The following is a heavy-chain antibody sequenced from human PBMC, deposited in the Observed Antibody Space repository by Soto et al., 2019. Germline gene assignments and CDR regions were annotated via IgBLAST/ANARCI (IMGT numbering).Heavy chain of an antibody. V-gene: IGHV6-1*01. CDR1: GDSVSSNSVA. Sequence: TLSLTCAISGDSVSSNSVAWNWIRQSPSRGLEWLGRTYYRSRWYNDYAVSVKSRVSFNPDTSKNQFSLHLNSVTPEDTAVYYCARSALQGAFDIWGQGTMVTVSS. CDR2: TYYRSRWYN. CDR3: ARSALQGAFDI. J-gene: IGHJ3*02.